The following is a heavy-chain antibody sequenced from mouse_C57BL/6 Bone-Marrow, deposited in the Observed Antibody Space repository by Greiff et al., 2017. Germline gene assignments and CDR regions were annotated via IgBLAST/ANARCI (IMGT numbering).Heavy chain of an antibody. Sequence: EVQLQQSGPELVQPGASVKISCKASGYTFTDYYMNWVKQSPGKSLEWIGDINPNNGGTSSNQKFTGKATLTVSKSSSRAYKGLRSLTTEDYAVYYCATSYDGYWYIDVWGTGTTVTVSS. J-gene: IGHJ1*03. CDR1: GYTFTDYY. CDR2: INPNNGGT. D-gene: IGHD2-12*01. CDR3: ATSYDGYWYIDV. V-gene: IGHV1-26*01.